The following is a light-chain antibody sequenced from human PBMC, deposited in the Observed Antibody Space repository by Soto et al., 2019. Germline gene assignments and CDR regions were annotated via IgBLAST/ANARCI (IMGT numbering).Light chain of an antibody. V-gene: IGLV4-69*01. CDR1: SGHSSYA. CDR2: LISDGSH. Sequence: QSVLTQSPSASASLGASVKFTCTLNSGHSSYAIAWHQQQPEKGPRYLMKLISDGSHSKGDGIPDRFSGSSSGAERYLTISSLQSEDEADYSCQTWGTGIVVFGGGTKLTVL. J-gene: IGLJ2*01. CDR3: QTWGTGIVV.